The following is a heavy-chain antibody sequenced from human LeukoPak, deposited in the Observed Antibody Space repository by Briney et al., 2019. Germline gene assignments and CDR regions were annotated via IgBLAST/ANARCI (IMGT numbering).Heavy chain of an antibody. CDR3: AKMPAYYYDSSGYAFHFDY. V-gene: IGHV3-23*01. CDR1: GFTFSNFA. J-gene: IGHJ4*02. CDR2: VSGGGGET. D-gene: IGHD3-22*01. Sequence: GGSLRLSCTASGFTFSNFAMSWVRQAPGKGLEWVSTVSGGGGETFYADSVRGRFTISRDNSMNTLYLQMNSLRADDTAMYYCAKMPAYYYDSSGYAFHFDYWGQGTLVTVSS.